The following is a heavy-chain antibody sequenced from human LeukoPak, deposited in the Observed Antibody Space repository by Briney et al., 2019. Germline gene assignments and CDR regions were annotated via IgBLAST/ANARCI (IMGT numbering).Heavy chain of an antibody. CDR2: IRYDGSNK. V-gene: IGHV3-30*02. D-gene: IGHD3-3*01. Sequence: PRGSLRLSCAASGFTFSSYGMHWVRQAPGKGLEGVAFIRYDGSNKYYADSVKGRFTISRDNSKNTLYLQMNSLRAEDTAVYYCARESIPEWKKGFDYWGQGNLVTVSS. CDR3: ARESIPEWKKGFDY. CDR1: GFTFSSYG. J-gene: IGHJ4*02.